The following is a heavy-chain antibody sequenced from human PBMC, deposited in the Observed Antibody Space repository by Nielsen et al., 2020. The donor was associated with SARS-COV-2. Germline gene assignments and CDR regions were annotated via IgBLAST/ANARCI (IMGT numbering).Heavy chain of an antibody. CDR1: GFTFDDYG. Sequence: GGSLRLSCAASGFTFDDYGMSWVRQAPGKGLEWVSSISSGSSYIYYADSVKGRFTISRDNAKNSLDLQMNSLRAEDTAVYYCGSGWYRANDYWGQGTLVTVSS. CDR2: ISSGSSYI. D-gene: IGHD6-19*01. V-gene: IGHV3-21*01. CDR3: GSGWYRANDY. J-gene: IGHJ4*02.